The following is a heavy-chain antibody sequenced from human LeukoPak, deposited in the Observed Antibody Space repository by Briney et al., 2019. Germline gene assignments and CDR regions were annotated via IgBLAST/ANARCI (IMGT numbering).Heavy chain of an antibody. D-gene: IGHD1-7*01. V-gene: IGHV1-2*02. CDR1: GYTFTSSY. Sequence: ASVKVSCKASGYTFTSSYIHWVRQAPGQGLEWMGWINPNSGGTNYAQKFQGRVTMTRDTSISTAYMELSRLRSDDTAVYYCARWGNYDEDWFDPWGQGTLVTVSS. CDR2: INPNSGGT. CDR3: ARWGNYDEDWFDP. J-gene: IGHJ5*02.